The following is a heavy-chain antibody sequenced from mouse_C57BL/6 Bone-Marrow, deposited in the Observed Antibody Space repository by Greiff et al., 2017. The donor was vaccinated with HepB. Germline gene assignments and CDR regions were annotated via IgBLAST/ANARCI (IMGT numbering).Heavy chain of an antibody. CDR1: GFSFTSYA. D-gene: IGHD1-1*01. Sequence: VQLQESGPGLVAPSQSLSITCTVSGFSFTSYAISWVRQPPGKGLEWLGVIWTGGGTNYNSALKSRLSISKDNSKSQVFIKMNSLQTDDTARYYCARKFYYGSSYSDFDVWGTGTTVTVSS. V-gene: IGHV2-9-1*01. J-gene: IGHJ1*03. CDR2: IWTGGGT. CDR3: ARKFYYGSSYSDFDV.